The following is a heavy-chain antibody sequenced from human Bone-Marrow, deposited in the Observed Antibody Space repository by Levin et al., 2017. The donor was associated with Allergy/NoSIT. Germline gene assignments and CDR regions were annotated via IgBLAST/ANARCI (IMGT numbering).Heavy chain of an antibody. V-gene: IGHV3-53*01. Sequence: QSGGSLRLSCAVSGFTIHNNYMSWVRQAPGKGLEWVSLIYSGGGTYYADSVKGRFTISRDNSKNTLYLQMNSLRAEDTAVYYCAARNIAWPQWGQGSLVTVSS. CDR3: AARNIAWPQ. CDR2: IYSGGGT. J-gene: IGHJ4*02. CDR1: GFTIHNNY. D-gene: IGHD6-13*01.